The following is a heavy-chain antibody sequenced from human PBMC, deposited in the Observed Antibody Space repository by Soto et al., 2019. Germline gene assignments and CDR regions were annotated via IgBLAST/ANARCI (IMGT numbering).Heavy chain of an antibody. D-gene: IGHD2-15*01. Sequence: ESGGGVVQPGRSLRLSCAASGFTFSSYGMHWVRQAPGKGLEWVAVISYDGSNKYYADSVKGRFTISRDNSKNTLYLQMNSLRAEDTAVYYCAKGKDIVVVVAATPLSYWGQGTLVTVSS. CDR3: AKGKDIVVVVAATPLSY. CDR2: ISYDGSNK. V-gene: IGHV3-30*18. J-gene: IGHJ4*02. CDR1: GFTFSSYG.